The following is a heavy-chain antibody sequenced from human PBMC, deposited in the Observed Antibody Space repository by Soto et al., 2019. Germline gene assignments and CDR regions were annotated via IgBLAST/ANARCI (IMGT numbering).Heavy chain of an antibody. V-gene: IGHV4-34*01. CDR2: INHSVST. Sequence: SETLSLTCAVYGGSFSGYYWSWIRQPPGKGLEWIGEINHSVSTNYNPSLKSRVTISVDTSKNQFSLKLSSVTAADTAVYYCARGILEWLLGHYYYYGMDVWGQGTKVTVSS. CDR3: ARGILEWLLGHYYYYGMDV. D-gene: IGHD3-3*01. CDR1: GGSFSGYY. J-gene: IGHJ6*02.